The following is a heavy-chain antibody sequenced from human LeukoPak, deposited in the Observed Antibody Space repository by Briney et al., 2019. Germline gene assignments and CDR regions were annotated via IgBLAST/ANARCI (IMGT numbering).Heavy chain of an antibody. CDR2: INPNSGGT. V-gene: IGHV1-2*02. Sequence: ASVKVSCKASGYTFTGYYMHWVRQAPGQGLEWMGWINPNSGGTNYAQQFQGRVTMTRDTSISTAYMELSSLRSEDTAVYYCARAHEVWFGEPSGAFDIWGQGTMVTVSS. J-gene: IGHJ3*02. CDR3: ARAHEVWFGEPSGAFDI. D-gene: IGHD3-10*01. CDR1: GYTFTGYY.